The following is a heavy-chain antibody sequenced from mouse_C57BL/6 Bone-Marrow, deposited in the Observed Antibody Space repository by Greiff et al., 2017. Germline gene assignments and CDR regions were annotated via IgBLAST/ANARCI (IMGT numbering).Heavy chain of an antibody. J-gene: IGHJ4*01. D-gene: IGHD2-5*01. V-gene: IGHV1-69*01. Sequence: QVQLQQPGAELVMPGASVKLSCKASGYTFTSYWMYWVKQRPGQGLEWIGEIDPSDSYTNYNQKFKGKSTLTEDKSSSTAYMQLSSLTSEDSAVYYCTRSNYDYYAMDYWGQGTSVTVSS. CDR1: GYTFTSYW. CDR3: TRSNYDYYAMDY. CDR2: IDPSDSYT.